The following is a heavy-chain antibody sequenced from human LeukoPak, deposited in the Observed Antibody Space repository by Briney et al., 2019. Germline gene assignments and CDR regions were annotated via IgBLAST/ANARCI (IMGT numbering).Heavy chain of an antibody. CDR3: AKGGGEGDGYNLADYFDY. Sequence: GGSLRLSCAASGFTFSSYSMNWVRQAPGKGLEWVSSISSSSSYIYYADSVKGRFTISRDNAKNSLYLQMNSLRAEDTALYYCAKGGGEGDGYNLADYFDYWGQGTLVTVSS. V-gene: IGHV3-21*04. D-gene: IGHD5-24*01. CDR1: GFTFSSYS. CDR2: ISSSSSYI. J-gene: IGHJ4*02.